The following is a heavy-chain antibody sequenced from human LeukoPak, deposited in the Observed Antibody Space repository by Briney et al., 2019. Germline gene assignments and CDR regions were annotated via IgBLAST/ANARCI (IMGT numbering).Heavy chain of an antibody. D-gene: IGHD6-6*01. CDR3: ARVGYSSSSFPFDY. J-gene: IGHJ4*02. CDR1: GGSFSGYY. Sequence: SETLSLTCAVYGGSFSGYYWGWIRQPPGKGLEWIGEINHSGSTNYNPSLKSRVTISVDTSKNQFSLKLSSVTAADTAVYYCARVGYSSSSFPFDYWGQGTLVTVSS. CDR2: INHSGST. V-gene: IGHV4-34*01.